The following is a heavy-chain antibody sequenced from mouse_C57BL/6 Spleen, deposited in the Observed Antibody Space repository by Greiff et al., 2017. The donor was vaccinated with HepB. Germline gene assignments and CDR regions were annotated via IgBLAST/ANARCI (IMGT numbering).Heavy chain of an antibody. CDR3: ARETRGFAY. CDR1: GYTFTSYW. CDR2: IDPSDSYT. J-gene: IGHJ3*01. Sequence: VQLQQPGAELVKPGASVKLSCKASGYTFTSYWMQWVKQRPGQGLEWIGEIDPSDSYTNYNQKFKGKATLTVDTSSSTAYMQLSSLTSEDSAVYYCARETRGFAYWGQGTLVTVSA. V-gene: IGHV1-50*01.